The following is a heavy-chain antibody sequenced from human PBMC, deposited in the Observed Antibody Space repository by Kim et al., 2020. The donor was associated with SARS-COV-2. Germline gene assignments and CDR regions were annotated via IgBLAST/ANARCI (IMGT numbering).Heavy chain of an antibody. Sequence: SETLSLTCTVSGGSISSSSYYWGWIRQPPGKGLEWIGSIYYSGSTYYNPSLKSRVTISVDTSKNQFSLKLSSVTAADTAVYYCAGQPVAWGSNYYYYMDVWGKGTTVTVSS. J-gene: IGHJ6*03. CDR3: AGQPVAWGSNYYYYMDV. D-gene: IGHD3-16*01. CDR2: IYYSGST. V-gene: IGHV4-39*01. CDR1: GGSISSSSYY.